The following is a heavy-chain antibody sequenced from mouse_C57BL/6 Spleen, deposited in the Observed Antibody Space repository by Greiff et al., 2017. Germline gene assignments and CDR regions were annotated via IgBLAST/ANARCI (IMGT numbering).Heavy chain of an antibody. CDR1: GFTFSDYG. CDR3: ARDDYGPAWFAY. V-gene: IGHV5-17*01. J-gene: IGHJ3*01. D-gene: IGHD2-4*01. CDR2: ISSGSSTI. Sequence: EVKLMESGGGLVKPGGSLKLSCAASGFTFSDYGMHWVRQAPEKGLEWVAYISSGSSTIYYADTVKGRFTISRDNAKNTLFLQMTSLRSEDTAMYYCARDDYGPAWFAYWGQGTLVTVSA.